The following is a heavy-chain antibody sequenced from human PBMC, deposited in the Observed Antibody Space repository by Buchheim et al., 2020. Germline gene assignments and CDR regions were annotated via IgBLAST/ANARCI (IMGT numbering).Heavy chain of an antibody. CDR1: GGSISSGSYY. Sequence: QVQLQESGPGLVKPSQTLSLTCTVSGGSISSGSYYWSWIRQPAGKGLEWIGRIYTSGSTNYNPSPKSRVTISVDTSKNQFSLKLSSVTAADTAVYYCARVVAAAGTNWFDPWGQGTL. V-gene: IGHV4-61*02. CDR2: IYTSGST. CDR3: ARVVAAAGTNWFDP. D-gene: IGHD6-13*01. J-gene: IGHJ5*02.